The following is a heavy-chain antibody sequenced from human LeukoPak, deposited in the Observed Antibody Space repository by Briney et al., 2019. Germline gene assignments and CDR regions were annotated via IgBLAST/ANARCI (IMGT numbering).Heavy chain of an antibody. CDR1: GGSFSGYY. V-gene: IGHV4-34*01. CDR2: INHSGST. CDR3: ARGPQVESFDY. Sequence: SETLSLTCAVYGGSFSGYYWSWIRQPPGKGLEWIGEINHSGSTNYNPSLKSRVTISVDTSKNQFSLKLSSVTAADTAVYYCARGPQVESFDYWGQGTLVTVSS. J-gene: IGHJ4*02.